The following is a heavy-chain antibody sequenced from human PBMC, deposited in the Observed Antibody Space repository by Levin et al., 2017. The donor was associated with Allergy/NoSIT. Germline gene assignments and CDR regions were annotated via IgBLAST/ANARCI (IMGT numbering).Heavy chain of an antibody. CDR2: IPYDGSNK. V-gene: IGHV3-30*18. Sequence: GGSLRLSCAASGFTFSNYGMHWVRQAPGKGLEWVAVIPYDGSNKYYADSVKGRFTISRDNSKNTLFLQMNSLRAEDTAVYYCAKDRGSGSSAIDYWGQGTLVTVSS. J-gene: IGHJ4*02. D-gene: IGHD3-10*01. CDR3: AKDRGSGSSAIDY. CDR1: GFTFSNYG.